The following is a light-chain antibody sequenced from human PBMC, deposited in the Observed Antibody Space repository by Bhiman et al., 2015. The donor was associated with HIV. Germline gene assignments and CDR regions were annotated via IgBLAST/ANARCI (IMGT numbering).Light chain of an antibody. J-gene: IGLJ1*01. CDR1: SSDVGSYNL. V-gene: IGLV2-14*02. CDR2: EVS. Sequence: QSALTQPASVSGSPGQSITISCTGTSSDVGSYNLVSWYQHHPGKAPKLMIYEVSKRPSGVSNRFSGSKSGNTASLTISGLQTEDEADYYCSSYTSSSAYVFGSGTKVTVL. CDR3: SSYTSSSAYV.